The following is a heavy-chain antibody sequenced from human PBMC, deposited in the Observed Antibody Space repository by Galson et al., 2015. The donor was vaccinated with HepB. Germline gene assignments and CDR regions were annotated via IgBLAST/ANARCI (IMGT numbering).Heavy chain of an antibody. CDR2: IKQDGSEK. CDR3: LVVPAASLYYYGMDV. CDR1: GFTFSSYW. D-gene: IGHD2-2*01. Sequence: SLRLSCAASGFTFSSYWMSWVRQAPGKGLEWVANIKQDGSEKYYVDSVKGRFTISRDNAKNSLYLQMNSLRAEDTAVYYCLVVPAASLYYYGMDVWGQGTTVTVSS. V-gene: IGHV3-7*03. J-gene: IGHJ6*02.